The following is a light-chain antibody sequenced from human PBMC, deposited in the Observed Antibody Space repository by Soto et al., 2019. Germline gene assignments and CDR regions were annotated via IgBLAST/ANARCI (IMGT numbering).Light chain of an antibody. CDR3: ASYTRTTTLV. Sequence: QSALTQPASVSGSPGQSITISCTGTISDIGGYNFISWHQHHPGKAPKLVIYDVNNRPSGISYRFSGSKSGNTASLTISGLQAEDEADYYCASYTRTTTLVFGGGTKITVL. J-gene: IGLJ2*01. CDR1: ISDIGGYNF. CDR2: DVN. V-gene: IGLV2-14*01.